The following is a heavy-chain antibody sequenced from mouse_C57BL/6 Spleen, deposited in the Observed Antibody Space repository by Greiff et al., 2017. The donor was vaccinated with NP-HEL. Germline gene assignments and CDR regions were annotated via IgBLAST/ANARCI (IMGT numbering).Heavy chain of an antibody. CDR3: VGGYDYDVYYAMDY. CDR1: GFSFNTYA. D-gene: IGHD2-4*01. J-gene: IGHJ4*01. V-gene: IGHV10-1*01. CDR2: IRSKSNNYAT. Sequence: EVQVVESGGGLVQPKGSLKLSCAASGFSFNTYAMNWVRQAPGKGLEWVARIRSKSNNYATYYADSVKDRFTISRDDSESMLYLQMNNLKTEDTAMYYCVGGYDYDVYYAMDYWGQGTSVTVSS.